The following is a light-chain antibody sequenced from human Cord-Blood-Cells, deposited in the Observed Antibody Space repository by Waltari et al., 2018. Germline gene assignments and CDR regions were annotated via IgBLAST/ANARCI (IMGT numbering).Light chain of an antibody. V-gene: IGLV2-23*02. CDR2: EVS. CDR1: SSDVGSYNL. Sequence: QSALTQPASVSGSPGQSITISCTGTSSDVGSYNLVSWYQQHPGKAPKLRIYEVSKRPSGVSTRFSGSKSGNTASLTISGLQAEDEADYYCCSYAGSSTLVFGGGTKLTVL. J-gene: IGLJ2*01. CDR3: CSYAGSSTLV.